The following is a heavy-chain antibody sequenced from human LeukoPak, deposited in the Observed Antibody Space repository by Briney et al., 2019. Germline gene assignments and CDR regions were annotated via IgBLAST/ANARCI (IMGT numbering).Heavy chain of an antibody. CDR1: GFTLISHW. Sequence: PGGSLRLSCEASGFTLISHWMSWVRQAPGKGLEWVAHINQDESEKSYVDSAKGRFTISRDNGKNSLYLQMSNLRAEDTAVYFCARGGGLDVWGQGATVTVSS. CDR3: ARGGGLDV. D-gene: IGHD3-16*01. CDR2: INQDESEK. V-gene: IGHV3-7*03. J-gene: IGHJ6*02.